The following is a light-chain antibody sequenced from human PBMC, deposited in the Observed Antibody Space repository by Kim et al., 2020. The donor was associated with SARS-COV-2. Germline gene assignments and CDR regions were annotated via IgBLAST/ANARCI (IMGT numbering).Light chain of an antibody. Sequence: VTISCTGGSSNIGAGYDVHWYQQLPGTAPKLLIYGNSNRPSGVPDRFSGSKSGTSASLAITGLQAVDEADYYCQSYDSSLSGQGVFGGGTKLTVL. V-gene: IGLV1-40*01. J-gene: IGLJ3*02. CDR3: QSYDSSLSGQGV. CDR1: SSNIGAGYD. CDR2: GNS.